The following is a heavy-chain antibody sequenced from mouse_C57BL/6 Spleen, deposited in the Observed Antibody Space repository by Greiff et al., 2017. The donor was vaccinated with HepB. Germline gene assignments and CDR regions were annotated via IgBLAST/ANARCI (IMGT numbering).Heavy chain of an antibody. D-gene: IGHD1-1*01. CDR1: GYSITSGYY. J-gene: IGHJ2*01. CDR2: ISYDGSN. Sequence: EVQLVESGPGLVKPSQSLSLTCSVTGYSITSGYYWNWIRQFPGNKLEWMGYISYDGSNNYNPSLKNRISITRDTSKNQFFLKLNSVTTEDTATYYCARGDYYGRSGDYFDYWGQGTTLTVSS. V-gene: IGHV3-6*01. CDR3: ARGDYYGRSGDYFDY.